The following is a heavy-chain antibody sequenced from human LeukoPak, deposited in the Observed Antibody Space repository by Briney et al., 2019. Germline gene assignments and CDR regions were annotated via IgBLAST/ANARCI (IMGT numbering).Heavy chain of an antibody. Sequence: QAGGSLRLSCAASGFTFSSYAMSWARQAPGKGLEWVSSICGNSGNTYYTDSVKGRFTISRDNSKNTLYLQMNSLRAEDTALYYCAKGISGGTCYSGSDYWGLGTLVTVSS. CDR2: ICGNSGNT. CDR1: GFTFSSYA. J-gene: IGHJ4*02. D-gene: IGHD2-15*01. CDR3: AKGISGGTCYSGSDY. V-gene: IGHV3-23*01.